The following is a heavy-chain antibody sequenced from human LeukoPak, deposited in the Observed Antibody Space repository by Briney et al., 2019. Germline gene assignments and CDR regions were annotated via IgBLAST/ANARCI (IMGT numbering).Heavy chain of an antibody. CDR3: ARDRHDYDILTGYYNLDAFDI. Sequence: ASVKVSCKASGYTFTSYGIRWVRQAPGQRLEGMGWISAYKGNTNYAQKLQGRVTMTTDTSTSTAYMELRSLRSDDTAVYYCARDRHDYDILTGYYNLDAFDIWGQGTMVTVSS. CDR2: ISAYKGNT. J-gene: IGHJ3*02. D-gene: IGHD3-9*01. CDR1: GYTFTSYG. V-gene: IGHV1-18*04.